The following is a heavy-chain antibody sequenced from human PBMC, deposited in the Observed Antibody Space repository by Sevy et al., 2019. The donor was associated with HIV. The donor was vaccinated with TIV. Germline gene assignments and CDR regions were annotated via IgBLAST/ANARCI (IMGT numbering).Heavy chain of an antibody. D-gene: IGHD6-19*01. Sequence: SETLSLTCTVCGASISSSGYYWGWIRQPPGKGLEWIASINYNGITFYNPSLKNRITISVDTSKNQFTLDLNSVTAADTAIYYCAGPILTYNNGWSYYDYWGQGTVVTVSS. V-gene: IGHV4-39*01. CDR3: AGPILTYNNGWSYYDY. CDR2: INYNGIT. J-gene: IGHJ4*02. CDR1: GASISSSGYY.